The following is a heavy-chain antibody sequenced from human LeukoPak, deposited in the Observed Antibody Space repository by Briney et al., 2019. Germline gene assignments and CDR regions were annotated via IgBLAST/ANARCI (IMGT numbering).Heavy chain of an antibody. CDR2: IIPIFGTA. CDR1: GGTFSSYA. Sequence: GASVKVSCEASGGTFSSYAISWVRQAPGQGLEWMGGIIPIFGTANYAQKFQGRVTITADESTSTAYMELSSLRSEDTAVYYCARDLEAVVVVPAAYTPFDPWGQGTLVTVSS. V-gene: IGHV1-69*13. CDR3: ARDLEAVVVVPAAYTPFDP. J-gene: IGHJ5*02. D-gene: IGHD2-2*01.